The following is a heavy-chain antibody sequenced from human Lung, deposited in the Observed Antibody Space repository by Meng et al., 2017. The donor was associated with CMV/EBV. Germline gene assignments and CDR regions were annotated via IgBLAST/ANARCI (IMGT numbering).Heavy chain of an antibody. CDR1: GFTFSSYV. CDR3: AKDVAAPTQPYYYYYGREV. J-gene: IGHJ6*02. V-gene: IGHV3-33*06. D-gene: IGHD6-6*01. CDR2: IWYDGSNK. Sequence: GESLKISCAASGFTFSSYVMHWVRQAPGKGLEWVAVIWYDGSNKYYADSVKGRFTISRDNSKNTLYMQMNSLRAEDTAVYYCAKDVAAPTQPYYYYYGREVWGQGTXV.